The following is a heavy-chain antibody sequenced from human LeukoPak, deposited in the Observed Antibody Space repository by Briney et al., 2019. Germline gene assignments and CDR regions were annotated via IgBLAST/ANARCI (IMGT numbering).Heavy chain of an antibody. Sequence: GRSLSLLCGASGFTFSSYGMHWARQAPGEGLEWLAVIWYDGSNKYYADSVKGRFTISRDNSKNTLYLQMNSLRAEDTAVYYCAPQQLPYYYGMDVWGQGTTVTVSS. CDR2: IWYDGSNK. V-gene: IGHV3-33*01. D-gene: IGHD6-13*01. J-gene: IGHJ6*02. CDR1: GFTFSSYG. CDR3: APQQLPYYYGMDV.